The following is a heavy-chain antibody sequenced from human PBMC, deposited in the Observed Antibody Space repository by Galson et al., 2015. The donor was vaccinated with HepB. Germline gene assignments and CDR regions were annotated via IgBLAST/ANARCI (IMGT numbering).Heavy chain of an antibody. CDR2: IFSNDEK. D-gene: IGHD5-18*01. V-gene: IGHV2-26*01. Sequence: PALVKPTQTLTLTCTVSGSSLSNARMGVSWIRQPPGKALEWLAHIFSNDEKSYSTSLKSRLTISKATSKSQVVLTMTNMDPVDTATYYCARTRYSYGFIDNWGQGTLVTVSS. J-gene: IGHJ4*02. CDR1: GSSLSNARMG. CDR3: ARTRYSYGFIDN.